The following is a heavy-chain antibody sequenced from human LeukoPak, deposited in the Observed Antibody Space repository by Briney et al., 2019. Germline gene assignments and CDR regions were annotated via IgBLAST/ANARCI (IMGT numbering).Heavy chain of an antibody. Sequence: ASVKVSCKASGYTFTSYGISWVRRAPGQGLEWMGWISAYNGNTNYAQKLQGRVTMTTDTSTSTAYMELRSLRSDDTAVYYCARGPVPSITMIVVVIPNFDYWGQGTLVTVSS. J-gene: IGHJ4*02. CDR2: ISAYNGNT. CDR3: ARGPVPSITMIVVVIPNFDY. V-gene: IGHV1-18*01. CDR1: GYTFTSYG. D-gene: IGHD3-22*01.